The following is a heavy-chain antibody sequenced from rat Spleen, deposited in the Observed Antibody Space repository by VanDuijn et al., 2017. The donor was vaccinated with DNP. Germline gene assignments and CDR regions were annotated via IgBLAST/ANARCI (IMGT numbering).Heavy chain of an antibody. CDR3: ARQRWYYSGEGMDY. CDR1: GFSFSNYN. Sequence: EVELVESGGGLVQPGRSLKLSCAAAGFSFSNYNMAWVRQAPKKGLEWVATITTSDGSTYYRDSVKGRFTISRDNAKSTLYLQMDSLRSEDTATYYCARQRWYYSGEGMDYWGQGVMVTVSS. J-gene: IGHJ2*01. CDR2: ITTSDGST. D-gene: IGHD1-1*01. V-gene: IGHV5-25*01.